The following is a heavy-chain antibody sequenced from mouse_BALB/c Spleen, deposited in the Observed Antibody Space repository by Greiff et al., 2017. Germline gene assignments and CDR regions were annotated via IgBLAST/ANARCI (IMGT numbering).Heavy chain of an antibody. CDR1: GYSITSGYY. CDR3: ARDWDENYYAMDY. J-gene: IGHJ4*01. CDR2: ISYDGSN. D-gene: IGHD4-1*01. Sequence: EVHLVESGPGLVKPSQSLSLTCSVTGYSITSGYYWNWIRQFPGNKLEWMGYISYDGSNNYNPSLKNRISITRDTSKNQFFLKLNSVTTEDTATYYCARDWDENYYAMDYWGQGTSVTVSS. V-gene: IGHV3-6*02.